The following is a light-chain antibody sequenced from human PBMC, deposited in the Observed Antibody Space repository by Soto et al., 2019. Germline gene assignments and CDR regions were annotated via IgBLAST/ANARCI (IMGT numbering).Light chain of an antibody. V-gene: IGKV3-20*01. CDR1: QSVSGNS. Sequence: IVWTQSPGTLSLSLGERATLSCRASQSVSGNSLAWYQQRPGQAPRLPIFGASGRASGIPARFSGSGSGTDFSLTISRLEPEDFAVYYCQHYGRSPKTFGQGTKLEI. J-gene: IGKJ2*01. CDR3: QHYGRSPKT. CDR2: GAS.